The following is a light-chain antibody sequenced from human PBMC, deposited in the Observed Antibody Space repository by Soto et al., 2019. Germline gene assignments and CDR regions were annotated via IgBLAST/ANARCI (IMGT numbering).Light chain of an antibody. CDR2: AAS. V-gene: IGKV1-39*01. CDR1: QSISSY. Sequence: DIQINQSPSSLSASVGDRVTITCRESQSISSYLTWYQQTPGKAPKLLIYAASSLPSGVPPRFSGSGSGTDFTLTISSLQPEDFATYYCQQSYTTPSFGPGTKVDIK. J-gene: IGKJ3*01. CDR3: QQSYTTPS.